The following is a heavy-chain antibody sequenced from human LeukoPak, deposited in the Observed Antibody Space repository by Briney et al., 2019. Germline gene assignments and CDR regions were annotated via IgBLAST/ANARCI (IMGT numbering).Heavy chain of an antibody. CDR1: GFIISGNY. Sequence: GGSLRLSCVVSGFIISGNYMSWVRQAPGKGLEWVSVIYTGGTAAYTDSVRGRFTISRDTSKNTLYLQMNSLTVEDTAVYYCARGHGQWGQGTLVTVSS. CDR2: IYTGGTA. J-gene: IGHJ4*02. CDR3: ARGHGQ. V-gene: IGHV3-66*01.